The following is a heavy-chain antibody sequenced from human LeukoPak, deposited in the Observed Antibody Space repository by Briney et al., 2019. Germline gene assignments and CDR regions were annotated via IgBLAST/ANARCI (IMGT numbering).Heavy chain of an antibody. D-gene: IGHD5-24*01. V-gene: IGHV4-61*01. J-gene: IGHJ6*03. CDR1: GGSISSSNYY. Sequence: SETLSLTCIVSGGSISSSNYYWSWIRQPPGKGLEWIGYIYYSGSTNYNPSLKSRVTISVDTSKNQFSLKLSSVTAADTAVYYCARANVATIGGPHYYYYYMDVWGKGTTVTVSS. CDR3: ARANVATIGGPHYYYYYMDV. CDR2: IYYSGST.